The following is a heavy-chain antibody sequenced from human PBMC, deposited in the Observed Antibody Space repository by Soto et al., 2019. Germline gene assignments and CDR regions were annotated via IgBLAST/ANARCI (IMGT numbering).Heavy chain of an antibody. CDR2: IGTAGDT. CDR3: ARGVGVAATPSSYYYYGMDV. Sequence: GGSLRLSCAASGFTFSSYSMNWVRQAPGKGLEWVSAIGTAGDTYYPGSVKGRFTISRENAKNSLYLQMNSLRAGDTAVYYCARGVGVAATPSSYYYYGMDVWGQGTTVTVSS. CDR1: GFTFSSYS. J-gene: IGHJ6*02. V-gene: IGHV3-13*01. D-gene: IGHD2-15*01.